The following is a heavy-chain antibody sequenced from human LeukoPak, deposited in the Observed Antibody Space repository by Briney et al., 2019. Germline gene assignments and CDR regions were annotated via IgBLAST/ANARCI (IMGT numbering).Heavy chain of an antibody. CDR2: ISSGSSVI. Sequence: GGSLRLSCAASGFNFDNFEMHWVRQAPGKGLEWISYISSGSSVIEYADSVKGRFRISRDNAKNSLFLQMNSLRAGDTAVYYCARDQGGTYSWDYWGRGTLVTVSS. CDR1: GFNFDNFE. CDR3: ARDQGGTYSWDY. V-gene: IGHV3-48*03. D-gene: IGHD1-26*01. J-gene: IGHJ4*02.